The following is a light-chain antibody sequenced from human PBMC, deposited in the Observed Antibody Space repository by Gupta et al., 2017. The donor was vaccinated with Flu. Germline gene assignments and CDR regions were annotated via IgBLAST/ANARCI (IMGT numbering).Light chain of an antibody. CDR1: SSNIGSNY. CDR3: AARDDSLGGRL. J-gene: IGLJ3*02. CDR2: RNG. V-gene: IGLV1-47*01. Sequence: RVTITCCGGSSNIGSNYVYWYHRLPGTAPNLLVYRNGRRPSAVPDRFSGSKSDTSASLAISGLRAEDEADYYCAARDDSLGGRLFGGGTKLTVL.